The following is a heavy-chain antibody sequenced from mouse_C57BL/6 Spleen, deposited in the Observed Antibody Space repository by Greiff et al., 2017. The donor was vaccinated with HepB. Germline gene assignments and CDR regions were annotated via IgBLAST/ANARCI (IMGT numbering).Heavy chain of an antibody. Sequence: EVQLQQSGPELVKPGASVKMSCKASGYTFTDYNMHWVKQSHGKSLEWIGYINPDNGGTSYNQKFKGKATLTVNKSSSTAYMELRSLTSEDSAVYYGARGYDGDYAMDYWGQGTSVTVSS. D-gene: IGHD2-2*01. CDR3: ARGYDGDYAMDY. J-gene: IGHJ4*01. CDR1: GYTFTDYN. V-gene: IGHV1-22*01. CDR2: INPDNGGT.